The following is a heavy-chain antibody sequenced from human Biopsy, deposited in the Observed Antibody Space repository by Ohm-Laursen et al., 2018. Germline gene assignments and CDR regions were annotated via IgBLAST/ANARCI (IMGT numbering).Heavy chain of an antibody. CDR3: ARGLSSGWYGYFDA. CDR2: IWYDGTNE. V-gene: IGHV3-33*01. D-gene: IGHD6-19*01. CDR1: GFTFGHYA. J-gene: IGHJ2*01. Sequence: SLRLSCAASGFTFGHYAMHWVRQALGKGLEWVSLIWYDGTNEDYADSVKGRFTISRDNSKNTLYLQINTLTLEDTAFYYCARGLSSGWYGYFDAWGRGTLVTVSS.